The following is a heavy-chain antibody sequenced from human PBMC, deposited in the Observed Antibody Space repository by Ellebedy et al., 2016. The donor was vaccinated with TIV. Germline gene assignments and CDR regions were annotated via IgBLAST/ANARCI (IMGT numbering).Heavy chain of an antibody. CDR1: GYTLTDLS. CDR2: FDPEDGET. J-gene: IGHJ6*02. CDR3: ARWLRYNWNDHKNYGMDV. Sequence: ASVKVSCKVSGYTLTDLSMHWVRQAPGKGLEWMGGFDPEDGETIYAQKFQGRVTMTRDTSTSTVYMELSSLRSEDTAVYYCARWLRYNWNDHKNYGMDVWGQGTTVTVSS. D-gene: IGHD1-20*01. V-gene: IGHV1-24*01.